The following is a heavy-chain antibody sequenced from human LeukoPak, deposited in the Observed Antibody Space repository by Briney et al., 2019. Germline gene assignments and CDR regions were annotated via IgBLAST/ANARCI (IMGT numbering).Heavy chain of an antibody. CDR2: ISSSSSYI. CDR3: ARDYYGSGSCDY. D-gene: IGHD3-10*01. CDR1: GFTFSSYS. V-gene: IGHV3-21*01. J-gene: IGHJ4*02. Sequence: GGSLRLSCAASGFTFSSYSMNWVRQAPGKGLEWVSSISSSSSYIYYADSVKGRFTISRDNAKNSLYLQLNSLRAEDTAVYYCARDYYGSGSCDYWGQGTLVTVSS.